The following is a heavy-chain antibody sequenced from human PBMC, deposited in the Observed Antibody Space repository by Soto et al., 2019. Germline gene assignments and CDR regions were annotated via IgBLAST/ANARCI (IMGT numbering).Heavy chain of an antibody. J-gene: IGHJ4*02. CDR1: GFTFSSYA. CDR3: AKGPHPIQLVPPVEYFDY. CDR2: ISGSGGST. Sequence: PGGSLRLSCAASGFTFSSYAMSWVRQAPGKGLEWVSAISGSGGSTYYADSVKGRFTISRDNSKNTLYLQMNSLRAEDTAVYYCAKGPHPIQLVPPVEYFDYWGQGTLVTVSS. V-gene: IGHV3-23*01. D-gene: IGHD6-13*01.